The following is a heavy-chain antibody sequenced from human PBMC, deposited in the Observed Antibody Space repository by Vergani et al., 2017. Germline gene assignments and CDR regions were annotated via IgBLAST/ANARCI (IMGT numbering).Heavy chain of an antibody. CDR3: AKPPSNYYDSSGYYYFDY. V-gene: IGHV3-33*06. Sequence: QVQLVESGGGVVQPGRSLRLSCAASGFTFSSYGMHWVRQAPGKGLEWVAVIWYDGSNKYYADSVKGRFTISRDNSKNTLYLQMNSLRAEDTAVYYCAKPPSNYYDSSGYYYFDYWGQGTLVTVSS. CDR2: IWYDGSNK. J-gene: IGHJ4*02. CDR1: GFTFSSYG. D-gene: IGHD3-22*01.